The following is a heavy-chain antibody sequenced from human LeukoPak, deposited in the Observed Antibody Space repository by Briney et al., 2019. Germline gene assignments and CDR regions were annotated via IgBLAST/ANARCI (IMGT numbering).Heavy chain of an antibody. D-gene: IGHD3-10*01. CDR3: AKEYGSSYYYYYYMDV. V-gene: IGHV3-23*01. J-gene: IGHJ6*03. CDR1: GFTFSSHG. CDR2: ISGSGGST. Sequence: SGGTLRLSCAASGFTFSSHGINWVRQAPGKGLEWVSAISGSGGSTYYADSVKGRFTISRDNSKNTLYLQMTSLRVEDTAVYYCAKEYGSSYYYYYYMDVWGKGTTVIISS.